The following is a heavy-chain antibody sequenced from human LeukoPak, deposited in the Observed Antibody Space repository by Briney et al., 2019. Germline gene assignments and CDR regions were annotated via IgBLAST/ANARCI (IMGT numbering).Heavy chain of an antibody. D-gene: IGHD1-26*01. CDR1: GYTVSSNY. Sequence: GGSLRLSCAASGYTVSSNYMSWVRQAPGKGLEWVSVIYSGGSTYYADSVKGRFTISRDNSKNTLYLQMNSLRAEDTAVYYCAREHIVGATPPSYFDYWGQGTLVTVSS. J-gene: IGHJ4*02. V-gene: IGHV3-66*01. CDR3: AREHIVGATPPSYFDY. CDR2: IYSGGST.